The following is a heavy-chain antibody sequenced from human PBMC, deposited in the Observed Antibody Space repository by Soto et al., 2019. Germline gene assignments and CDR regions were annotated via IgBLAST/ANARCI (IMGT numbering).Heavy chain of an antibody. CDR2: IIPIFGTA. CDR1: GGTFSSYA. D-gene: IGHD3-3*01. V-gene: IGHV1-69*13. CDR3: ARQGITIFGVVPEPRSSSTGMDA. Sequence: ASVKVSCKASGGTFSSYAISWVRQAPGQGLEWMGGIIPIFGTANYAQKFQGRVTITADESTSTAYMELSSLRSEDTAVYYCARQGITIFGVVPEPRSSSTGMDAWGQGATLTISS. J-gene: IGHJ6*02.